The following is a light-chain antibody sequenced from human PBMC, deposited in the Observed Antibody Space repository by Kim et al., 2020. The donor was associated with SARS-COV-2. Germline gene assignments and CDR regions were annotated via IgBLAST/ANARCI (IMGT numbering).Light chain of an antibody. J-gene: IGLJ2*01. CDR2: DVI. Sequence: GQSITVSCTGTSSDVGGYNAVSWYQQHPGKAPKLTIYDVIKRPSGVSNRFSGSKSGNTASLNISGLQAEDEADYYCSSYTGTSTVIFGGGTQLTVL. CDR3: SSYTGTSTVI. CDR1: SSDVGGYNA. V-gene: IGLV2-14*04.